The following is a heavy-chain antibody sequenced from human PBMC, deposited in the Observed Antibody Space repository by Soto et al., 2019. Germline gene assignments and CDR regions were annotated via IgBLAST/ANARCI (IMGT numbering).Heavy chain of an antibody. CDR1: GFTFSSYW. Sequence: VGSLRLSCAASGFTFSSYWMHWVRQAPGKGLVWVSRINSDGSSTSYADSVKGRFTISRDNAKNTLYLQMNSLRAEDTAVYYCARGYCSGGSCYFLNYYGMDVSGHGTTVTVS. CDR2: INSDGSST. J-gene: IGHJ6*02. D-gene: IGHD2-15*01. V-gene: IGHV3-74*01. CDR3: ARGYCSGGSCYFLNYYGMDV.